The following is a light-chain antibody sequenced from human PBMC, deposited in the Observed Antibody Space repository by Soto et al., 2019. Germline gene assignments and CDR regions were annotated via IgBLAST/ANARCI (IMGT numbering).Light chain of an antibody. CDR3: QQYGSSLIT. J-gene: IGKJ5*01. CDR2: GAS. Sequence: EIELTQSPGTLSLSPGDRATLSCRASQSVSSSYLAWYQQKPGQAPRLLIYGASSRATGIPDRFSGSWSGTDCTLTISRLEPEDVAVYYCQQYGSSLITLGQGTRLEIK. V-gene: IGKV3-20*01. CDR1: QSVSSSY.